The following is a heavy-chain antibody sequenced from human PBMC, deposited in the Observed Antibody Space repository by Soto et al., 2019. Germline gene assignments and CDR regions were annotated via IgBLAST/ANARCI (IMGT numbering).Heavy chain of an antibody. CDR3: ATPFYYGDYVGAFDI. Sequence: PGESLKISCKGSGYSFTSYWIGWVRQMPGKGLEWMGIIYPGDSDTRYSPSFQGQVTISADKSISTAYLQWSSLKASDTAMYYCATPFYYGDYVGAFDIWGQGTMVTVSS. D-gene: IGHD4-17*01. CDR2: IYPGDSDT. J-gene: IGHJ3*02. CDR1: GYSFTSYW. V-gene: IGHV5-51*01.